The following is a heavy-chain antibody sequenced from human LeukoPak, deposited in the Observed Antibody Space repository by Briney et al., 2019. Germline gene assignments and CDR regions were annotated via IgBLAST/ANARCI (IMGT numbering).Heavy chain of an antibody. CDR1: GFTFSSYS. J-gene: IGHJ4*02. CDR3: ARELTHVLDLDY. V-gene: IGHV3-48*01. Sequence: GGSLRLSCAASGFTFSSYSMNWVRQAPGKGLEWISYISSSTNTIYYADSVKGRFTISRDNAKNSLDLQMSSLRAEDTAMYYCARELTHVLDLDYWGQGTLVTVSS. CDR2: ISSSTNTI. D-gene: IGHD2-15*01.